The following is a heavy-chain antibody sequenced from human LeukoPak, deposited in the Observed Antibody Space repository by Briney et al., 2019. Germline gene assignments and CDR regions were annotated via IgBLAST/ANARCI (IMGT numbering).Heavy chain of an antibody. J-gene: IGHJ4*02. CDR2: INHSGST. CDR1: GGSFSGYY. V-gene: IGHV4-34*01. CDR3: AREAGGSGSYVFDY. D-gene: IGHD3-10*01. Sequence: SETLSLTCAVYGGSFSGYYWSWIRQPPGKGLEWIGEINHSGSTNYNPPLKSRVTISVDTSKNQFSLKLSAVTAADTAVYYCAREAGGSGSYVFDYWGQGTLVTVSS.